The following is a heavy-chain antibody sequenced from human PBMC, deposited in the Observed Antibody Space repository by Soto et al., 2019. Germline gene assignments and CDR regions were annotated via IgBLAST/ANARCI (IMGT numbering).Heavy chain of an antibody. J-gene: IGHJ5*01. Sequence: SETLSLTCAVYGASLSDNYCNWLRQPPGKGLEWIGEINHSGNTNYNPSLRSRVTISIDTSKNQLSLNLRSVSAADTAVYYCARGRGEFDAWG. CDR2: INHSGNT. CDR3: ARGRGEFDA. D-gene: IGHD2-21*01. CDR1: GASLSDNY. V-gene: IGHV4-34*01.